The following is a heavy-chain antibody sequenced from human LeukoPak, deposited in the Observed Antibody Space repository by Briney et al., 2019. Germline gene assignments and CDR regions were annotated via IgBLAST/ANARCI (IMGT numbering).Heavy chain of an antibody. CDR3: ARGGLIQRHAFDI. CDR1: GFTFSDYY. Sequence: GGSLRLSCAASGFTFSDYYMSWIRQAPGKGLEWVSYISSSGSTIYYADSVKGRFTISRDNAKNSLYLQMNSLRGEDTALYYCARGGLIQRHAFDIWGQGTMVTVSS. V-gene: IGHV3-11*01. CDR2: ISSSGSTI. D-gene: IGHD1-1*01. J-gene: IGHJ3*02.